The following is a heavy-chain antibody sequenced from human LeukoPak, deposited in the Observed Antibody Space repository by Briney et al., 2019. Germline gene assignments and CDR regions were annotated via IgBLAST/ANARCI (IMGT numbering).Heavy chain of an antibody. V-gene: IGHV4-59*08. J-gene: IGHJ3*02. CDR3: ARPKQNRGDAFDI. CDR2: IYYSGST. D-gene: IGHD1-14*01. CDR1: GGSISSYY. Sequence: PSETLSLTCTVSGGSISSYYWSWIRQPPGKGLEWIGYIYYSGSTNYNPSLKSRVTISVDTSKNQFSLKLSSVTAADTAVYYCARPKQNRGDAFDIWGQGTMVTVSS.